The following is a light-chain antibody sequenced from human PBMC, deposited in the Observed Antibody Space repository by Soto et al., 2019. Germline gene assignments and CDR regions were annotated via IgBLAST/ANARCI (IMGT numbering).Light chain of an antibody. J-gene: IGKJ1*01. CDR2: GAA. Sequence: RACLSRRASQSLSVGDLAGEQQMPRLAPGRLIYGAACRGTGIPDGWSGSGSGTDFNLTVNRRAPEDVSVYYCHQHATSPRTFGQGTKVDI. CDR3: HQHATSPRT. CDR1: QSLSVGD. V-gene: IGKV3-20*01.